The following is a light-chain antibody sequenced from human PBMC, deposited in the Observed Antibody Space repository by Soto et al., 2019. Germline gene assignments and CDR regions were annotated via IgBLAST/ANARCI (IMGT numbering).Light chain of an antibody. CDR1: QSVSSN. CDR3: QQRSHWPT. J-gene: IGKJ1*01. Sequence: EIVMTQSPASLSVSPGERATLSCRASQSVSSNLAWYQQKPGQAPRLLIYGASTRATGIPARFSGSGSGTEFPLTISSLEPEDFAFYFCQQRSHWPTFGQGTKVDIK. CDR2: GAS. V-gene: IGKV3-15*01.